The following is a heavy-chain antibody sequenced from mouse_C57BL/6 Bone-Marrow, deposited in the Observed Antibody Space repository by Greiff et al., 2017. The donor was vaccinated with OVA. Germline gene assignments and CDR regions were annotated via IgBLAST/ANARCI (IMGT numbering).Heavy chain of an antibody. CDR2: INPGSGGT. D-gene: IGHD2-4*01. CDR3: AKWGGIDYDG. CDR1: GYAFTNYL. Sequence: QVQLQQSGAELVRPGTSVKVSCKASGYAFTNYLIEWVKQRPGQGLEWIGVINPGSGGTNYNEKFKGKATLTVDKSSSTAYMQLSSLTSEDSAVYFFAKWGGIDYDGWGARTTVAVSS. J-gene: IGHJ1*01. V-gene: IGHV1-54*01.